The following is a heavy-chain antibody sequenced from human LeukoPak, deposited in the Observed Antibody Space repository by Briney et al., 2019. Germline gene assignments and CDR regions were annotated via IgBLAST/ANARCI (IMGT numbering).Heavy chain of an antibody. V-gene: IGHV3-30*18. CDR1: GFTFSSYG. D-gene: IGHD3-16*02. Sequence: LPGRSLRLSCAASGFTFSSYGMHWVRQAPGKGLERVAVISYDGSNKYYADSVKGRFTISRDNSKNTLYLQMNSLRAEDTAVYYCAKDTYYDYVWGSYRYTGFDYWGQGTLVTVSS. CDR3: AKDTYYDYVWGSYRYTGFDY. CDR2: ISYDGSNK. J-gene: IGHJ4*02.